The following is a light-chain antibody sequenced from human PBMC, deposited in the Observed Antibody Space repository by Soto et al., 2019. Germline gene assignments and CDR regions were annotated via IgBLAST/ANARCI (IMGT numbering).Light chain of an antibody. J-gene: IGKJ1*01. V-gene: IGKV3-11*01. CDR2: GVS. Sequence: EILMTQSPATLSVSPGERVTLSCRASQSVSSNLAWYQQKPGQAPRLLIYGVSKRAPAIPARFSGSGSGTDFTLTVSGLETEDFAAYYCQQRTNSPPWTFGQGTKVDIK. CDR1: QSVSSN. CDR3: QQRTNSPPWT.